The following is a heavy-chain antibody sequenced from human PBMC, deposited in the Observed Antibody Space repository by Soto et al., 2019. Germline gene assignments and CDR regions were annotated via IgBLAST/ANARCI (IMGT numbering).Heavy chain of an antibody. J-gene: IGHJ6*02. V-gene: IGHV3-30-3*01. CDR2: ISYDGSNK. CDR1: GFTFSSYA. CDR3: ASSGGLYSSGWCYGMDV. Sequence: GGSLRLSCAASGFTFSSYAMHWVRQAPGKGLEWVAVISYDGSNKYYADSVKGRFTISRDNSKNTLYLQMNSLRAEDTAVYYCASSGGLYSSGWCYGMDVWGQGTTVTVSS. D-gene: IGHD6-19*01.